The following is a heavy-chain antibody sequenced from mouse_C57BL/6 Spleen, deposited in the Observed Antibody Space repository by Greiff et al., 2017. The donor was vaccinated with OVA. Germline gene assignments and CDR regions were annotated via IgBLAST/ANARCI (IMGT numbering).Heavy chain of an antibody. Sequence: DVQLVESGGGLVKPGGSLKLSCAASGFTFSSYAMSWVRQTPEKRLEWVATISDGGSYTYYPDNVKGRFTISRDNAKNNLYLQMSHLKSEDTAMYYCARDGGLDYYGSSDYWGQGTTLTVSS. CDR1: GFTFSSYA. D-gene: IGHD1-1*01. V-gene: IGHV5-4*01. CDR2: ISDGGSYT. J-gene: IGHJ2*01. CDR3: ARDGGLDYYGSSDY.